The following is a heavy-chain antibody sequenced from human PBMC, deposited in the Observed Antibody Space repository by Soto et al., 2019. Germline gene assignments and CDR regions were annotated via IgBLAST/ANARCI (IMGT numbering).Heavy chain of an antibody. CDR3: AREWGPDTAHYYYYYGMDV. CDR1: GFTFSSYS. Sequence: EVQLVESGGGLVKPGGSLRLSCAASGFTFSSYSMNWVRQAPGKGLEWVSSISSSSSYIYYADSVKGRFTISRDNAKNSLYLQMNSLRAEDTAVYYCAREWGPDTAHYYYYYGMDVWGQGTTVTVSS. J-gene: IGHJ6*02. CDR2: ISSSSSYI. V-gene: IGHV3-21*01. D-gene: IGHD3-16*01.